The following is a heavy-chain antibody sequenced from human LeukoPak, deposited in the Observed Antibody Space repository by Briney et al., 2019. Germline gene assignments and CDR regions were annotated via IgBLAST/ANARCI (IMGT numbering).Heavy chain of an antibody. V-gene: IGHV4-39*01. Sequence: SETLSLTCTVSGGSISSSSYYWGWIRQPPGKGLEWIGSIYYSGSTYYNPSLKSRVTISVDTSKNQFSLKLSSVTAADTAVYYCARGRGIAAAGLHDAFDIWGQGTMVTVSS. CDR1: GGSISSSSYY. CDR3: ARGRGIAAAGLHDAFDI. CDR2: IYYSGST. J-gene: IGHJ3*02. D-gene: IGHD6-13*01.